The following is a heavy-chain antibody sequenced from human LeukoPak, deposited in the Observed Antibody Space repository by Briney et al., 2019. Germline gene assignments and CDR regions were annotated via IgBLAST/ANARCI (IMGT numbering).Heavy chain of an antibody. J-gene: IGHJ4*02. CDR2: IDWDDDK. CDR3: ARIYAGYYVFDY. CDR1: GFSLSTSGMC. Sequence: SGPALVRPTQTLTLTCTFSGFSLSTSGMCVSWIRQPPGKALEWLARIDWDDDKYYSTSLKTRLTISKDTSKNQVVLTMTNMDPVDTATYYCARIYAGYYVFDYWGQGTLVTVSS. D-gene: IGHD3-9*01. V-gene: IGHV2-70*11.